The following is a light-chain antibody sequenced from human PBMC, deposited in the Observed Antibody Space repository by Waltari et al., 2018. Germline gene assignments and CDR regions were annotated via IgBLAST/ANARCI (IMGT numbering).Light chain of an antibody. CDR2: DAS. J-gene: IGKJ1*01. V-gene: IGKV3-20*01. CDR3: QKYGTLPAT. CDR1: QSVSRT. Sequence: EIVLTQSPGTLSLSPGERATLSCRASQSVSRTLAWYQQKPGQAPRLLIYDASSRAPCIPDRFSGSGSGTDFSLTISRLEPEDFAVYYCQKYGTLPATFGQGTKVEIK.